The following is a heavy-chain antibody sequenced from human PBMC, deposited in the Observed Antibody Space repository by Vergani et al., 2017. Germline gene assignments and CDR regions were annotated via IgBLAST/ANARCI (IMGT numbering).Heavy chain of an antibody. Sequence: EVQLLESGGSLKQPGGSVRLSCAASGFTLSTYAMHWVRQAPGKGLEWVSALTGGGGSTYYADSFKGRFIISRDNSRDALYLQMNSLRPEDTATYYCVRDAGSYEYFFDSWGQGTLVTVCS. CDR2: LTGGGGST. CDR3: VRDAGSYEYFFDS. D-gene: IGHD1-26*01. J-gene: IGHJ4*02. V-gene: IGHV3-23*01. CDR1: GFTLSTYA.